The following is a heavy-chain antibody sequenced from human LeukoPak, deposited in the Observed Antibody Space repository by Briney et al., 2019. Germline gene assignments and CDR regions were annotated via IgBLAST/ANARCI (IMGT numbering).Heavy chain of an antibody. J-gene: IGHJ6*02. CDR2: IYYSGST. D-gene: IGHD3-22*01. Sequence: SETLSLTCTVSGGSISSSSYYWGWIRQPPGKGLEWIGSIYYSGSTYYNPSLKSRVTISVDTSKNQFSLKLSSVTAADTAVYYCATDYYDSSGPRGYYYGMDVWGQGTTVTVSS. CDR3: ATDYYDSSGPRGYYYGMDV. V-gene: IGHV4-39*07. CDR1: GGSISSSSYY.